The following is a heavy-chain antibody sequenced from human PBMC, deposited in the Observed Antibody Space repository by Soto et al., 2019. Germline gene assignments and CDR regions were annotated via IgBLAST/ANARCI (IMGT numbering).Heavy chain of an antibody. CDR3: ARNMDYYYGRGSGNGHGV. Sequence: QVQLVQSGAEVKEPGDSVRVSCEASGYTFTAYYIHWVRQAPGQGLERKGWINPKVDDRTYAQDFRGRDTMTRDKSISKVYMELSSLTSDDTAIYYCARNMDYYYGRGSGNGHGVWGQGTTVTVFS. V-gene: IGHV1-2*02. CDR2: INPKVDDR. D-gene: IGHD3-10*02. CDR1: GYTFTAYY. J-gene: IGHJ6*02.